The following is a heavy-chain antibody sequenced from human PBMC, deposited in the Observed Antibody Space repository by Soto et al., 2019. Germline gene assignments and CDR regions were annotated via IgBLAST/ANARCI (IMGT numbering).Heavy chain of an antibody. Sequence: PSETLSLTCTVSGGSISSYYWSWIRQHPGKGLEWIGYIYYSGSTYYNPSLKSRVTISVDTSKNQFSLKLSSVTAADTAVYYCARVLGQLWNKDAFVIWGQGTMVTVSS. J-gene: IGHJ3*02. CDR2: IYYSGST. CDR3: ARVLGQLWNKDAFVI. D-gene: IGHD5-18*01. V-gene: IGHV4-59*06. CDR1: GGSISSYY.